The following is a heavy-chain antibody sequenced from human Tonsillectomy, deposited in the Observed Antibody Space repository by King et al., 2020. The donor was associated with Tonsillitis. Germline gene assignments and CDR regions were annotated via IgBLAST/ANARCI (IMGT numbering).Heavy chain of an antibody. CDR2: SYYSGST. D-gene: IGHD1-26*01. V-gene: IGHV4-59*01. CDR3: ARGGRDSGSPGRVDY. J-gene: IGHJ4*02. Sequence: VQLQESGPGLVKPSETLSLTCTVSGGSISRYYWNWIRQPPGKELEWIGYSYYSGSTNYNPSLKSRVTISVDTSQNQCSLKLTSVTAADTAVYYCARGGRDSGSPGRVDYWGQGTLVTVSS. CDR1: GGSISRYY.